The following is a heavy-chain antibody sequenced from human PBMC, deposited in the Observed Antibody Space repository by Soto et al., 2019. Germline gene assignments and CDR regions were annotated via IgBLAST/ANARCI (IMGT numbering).Heavy chain of an antibody. CDR2: INPNSGGT. D-gene: IGHD3-16*02. J-gene: IGHJ4*02. CDR1: GYTFTGYY. V-gene: IGHV1-2*02. CDR3: ARAVYDYVWGSYRHSPFDY. Sequence: GASVKVSCKASGYTFTGYYMHWVRQAPGRGLEWMGWINPNSGGTNYAQKFQGRVTMTRDTSISTAYMELSRLRSDDTAVYYCARAVYDYVWGSYRHSPFDYWGQGTLVTVSS.